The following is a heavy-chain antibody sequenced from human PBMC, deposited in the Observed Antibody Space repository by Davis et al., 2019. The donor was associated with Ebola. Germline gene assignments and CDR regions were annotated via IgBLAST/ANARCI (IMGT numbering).Heavy chain of an antibody. CDR3: ARDRGLIAAAGTKDY. V-gene: IGHV1-18*01. J-gene: IGHJ4*02. Sequence: AASVKVSCKASGYTFTSYGISWVRQAPGQGLEWMGWISAYNGNTNYAQKLQGRVTMTTDTSTSTAYMELRSLRSDDTAVYYYARDRGLIAAAGTKDYWGQGTLVTVSS. D-gene: IGHD6-13*01. CDR2: ISAYNGNT. CDR1: GYTFTSYG.